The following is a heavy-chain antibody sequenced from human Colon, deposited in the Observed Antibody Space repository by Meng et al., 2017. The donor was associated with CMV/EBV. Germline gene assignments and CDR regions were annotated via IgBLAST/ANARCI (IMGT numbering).Heavy chain of an antibody. CDR3: AKEGADNWFDP. D-gene: IGHD1-26*01. CDR2: IFYGGTT. J-gene: IGHJ5*02. V-gene: IGHV4-59*02. CDR1: GGSVSPHY. Sequence: SLTCTVSGGSVSPHYWSWIRQPPGKGLEWIGYIFYGGTTNYNVSLKSRLTISVDTSKNQVFLELRSVTAADTAVYYCAKEGADNWFDPWGQGIPVTVSS.